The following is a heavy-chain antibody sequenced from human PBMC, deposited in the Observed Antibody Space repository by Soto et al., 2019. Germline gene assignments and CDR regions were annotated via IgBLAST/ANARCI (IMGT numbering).Heavy chain of an antibody. D-gene: IGHD3-9*01. Sequence: GGSLRLSCAASGFTFSSYAMSWVRQAPGKGLEWVSAISGSGGSTYYADSVKGRFTISRDNSKNTLYLQMNSLRAEDTAVYYCAKVFVLRYFDWSWVPDHYGMDVWGQGTTVTVSS. CDR3: AKVFVLRYFDWSWVPDHYGMDV. V-gene: IGHV3-23*01. CDR2: ISGSGGST. CDR1: GFTFSSYA. J-gene: IGHJ6*02.